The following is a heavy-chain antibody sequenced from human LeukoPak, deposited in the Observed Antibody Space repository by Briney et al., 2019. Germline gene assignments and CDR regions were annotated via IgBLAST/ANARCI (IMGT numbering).Heavy chain of an antibody. CDR2: ISNDGSHK. CDR3: VKWGDTVLAFFDC. V-gene: IGHV3-30*18. D-gene: IGHD5-18*01. CDR1: GFTFSNYD. J-gene: IGHJ4*02. Sequence: GGSLRLSCAASGFTFSNYDMQWVRQAPGKGLGWVSVISNDGSHKYYVDSVKGRFTISRDNSENTLYLQMNSLRPDDTAVYYCVKWGDTVLAFFDCWGQGTLITVSS.